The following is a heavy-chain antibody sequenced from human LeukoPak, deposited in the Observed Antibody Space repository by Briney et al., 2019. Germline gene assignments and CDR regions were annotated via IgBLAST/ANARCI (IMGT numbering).Heavy chain of an antibody. CDR2: MNPNSGNT. V-gene: IGHV1-8*01. D-gene: IGHD6-6*01. J-gene: IGHJ4*02. Sequence: GASVKVSCKASGYTFTSYDINWVRQVTGQGLEWMGWMNPNSGNTGYAQKFQGRVTMTRNTSISTAYMELSSLRSEDTAVYYCARSRGRSASIAARPLDYWGQGTLVTVSS. CDR1: GYTFTSYD. CDR3: ARSRGRSASIAARPLDY.